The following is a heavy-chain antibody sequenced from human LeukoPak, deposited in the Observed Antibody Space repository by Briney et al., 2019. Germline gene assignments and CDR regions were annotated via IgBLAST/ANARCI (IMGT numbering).Heavy chain of an antibody. V-gene: IGHV4-39*07. CDR2: IYYSGSP. D-gene: IGHD1-26*01. CDR3: ARRLVGSSGHFDY. CDR1: GDSISSSSYY. Sequence: PSETLSLTCTVSGDSISSSSYYWGWVRQPPGRGREWIGSIYYSGSPYYNPSLKSRVTISVDTSKHQFSLKLSSVTAADTAVYYCARRLVGSSGHFDYWGQGTLVTVSS. J-gene: IGHJ4*02.